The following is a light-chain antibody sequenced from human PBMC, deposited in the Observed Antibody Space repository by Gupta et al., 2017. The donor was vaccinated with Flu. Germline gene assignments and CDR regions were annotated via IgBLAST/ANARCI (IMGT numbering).Light chain of an antibody. CDR2: EVS. Sequence: QSALTQPASVSGSPGQSITISCTGTNTDVAGYDYVSWFQQHPGKAPKLMIYEVSNRPSGVSNRFSGSKSGNAASLTISGLQAEDEADYYCSSFTSTNTWVFGGGTKLTVL. J-gene: IGLJ3*02. CDR3: SSFTSTNTWV. CDR1: NTDVAGYDY. V-gene: IGLV2-14*01.